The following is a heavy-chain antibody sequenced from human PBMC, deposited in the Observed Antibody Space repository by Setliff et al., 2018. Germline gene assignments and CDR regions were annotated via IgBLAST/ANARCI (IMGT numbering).Heavy chain of an antibody. CDR2: IRRKGDSYAT. Sequence: PVGSLRLSCAASGFTFSGSAMHWVRQASGKGLEWVGRIRRKGDSYATAYAASVKGRFTISRDDSKNMAYLQMNSLKIEDTAVYYCSAVLNGDYFDYWGQGTLVTV. D-gene: IGHD4-17*01. CDR1: GFTFSGSA. CDR3: SAVLNGDYFDY. V-gene: IGHV3-73*01. J-gene: IGHJ4*02.